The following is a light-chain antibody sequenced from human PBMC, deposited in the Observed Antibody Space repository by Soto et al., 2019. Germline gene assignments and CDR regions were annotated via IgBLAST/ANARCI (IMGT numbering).Light chain of an antibody. CDR1: QSVSSSY. Sequence: EIVLTQSPGTLSLSPGERATPSCRASQSVSSSYLAWYQQKPGQPPRLLIYDASTRATRIPSRFSGSGSGTDFTLTISRLEPEDFAVYYCQQHGSSPITFGQGTRLEIK. V-gene: IGKV3-20*01. CDR2: DAS. CDR3: QQHGSSPIT. J-gene: IGKJ5*01.